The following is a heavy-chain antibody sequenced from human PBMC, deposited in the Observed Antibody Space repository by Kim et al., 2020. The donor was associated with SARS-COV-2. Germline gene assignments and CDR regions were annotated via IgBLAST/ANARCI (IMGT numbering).Heavy chain of an antibody. Sequence: VKGRFTIARNNSKNTVYLQMNSLRAEDTAVYYCAKDRSGSSSNYYYGMDVWGQGTTVTVSS. D-gene: IGHD1-26*01. CDR3: AKDRSGSSSNYYYGMDV. V-gene: IGHV3-30*02. J-gene: IGHJ6*01.